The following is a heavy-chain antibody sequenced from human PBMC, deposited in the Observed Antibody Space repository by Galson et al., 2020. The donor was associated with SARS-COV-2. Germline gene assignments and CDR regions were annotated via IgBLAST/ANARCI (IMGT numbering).Heavy chain of an antibody. Sequence: GGSLRLSCAASGFTFSSYWMHWVRQAPGKGLVWVSRINSDGSSTSYADSVKGRFTISRDNAKNTLYLQMNSLRAEDTAVYYCARDPTTYYDFWSGYNYGMDVWGQGTTVTVSS. V-gene: IGHV3-74*01. D-gene: IGHD3-3*01. CDR3: ARDPTTYYDFWSGYNYGMDV. CDR2: INSDGSST. CDR1: GFTFSSYW. J-gene: IGHJ6*02.